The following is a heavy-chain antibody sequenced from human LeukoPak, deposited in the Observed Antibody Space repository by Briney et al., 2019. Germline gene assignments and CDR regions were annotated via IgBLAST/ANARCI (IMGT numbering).Heavy chain of an antibody. Sequence: GGSLRLSCAASGFTFSSYAMSWVRQAPGKGLEWVSAISGSGGSTYYADSVKGRFTISRDNSKNTLYLQMNSLRAEDTAVYYCAKYQYDFWSGSYGMDVWGQGTTVTVSS. D-gene: IGHD3-3*01. CDR1: GFTFSSYA. CDR2: ISGSGGST. J-gene: IGHJ6*02. V-gene: IGHV3-23*01. CDR3: AKYQYDFWSGSYGMDV.